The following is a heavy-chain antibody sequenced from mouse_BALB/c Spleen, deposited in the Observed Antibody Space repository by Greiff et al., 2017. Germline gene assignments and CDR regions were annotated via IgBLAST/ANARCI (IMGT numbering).Heavy chain of an antibody. CDR1: GFAFSSYD. CDR2: ISSGGGST. Sequence: EVKLMESGGGLVKPGGSLKLSCAASGFAFSSYDMSWVRQTPEKRLEWVAYISSGGGSTYYPDTVKGRFTISRDNAKNTLYLQMSSLKSEDTAMYYCARHMITFYAMDYWGQGTSVTVSS. D-gene: IGHD2-4*01. V-gene: IGHV5-12-1*01. CDR3: ARHMITFYAMDY. J-gene: IGHJ4*01.